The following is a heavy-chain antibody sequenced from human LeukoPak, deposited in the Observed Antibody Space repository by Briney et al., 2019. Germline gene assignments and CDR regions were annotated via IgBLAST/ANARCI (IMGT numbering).Heavy chain of an antibody. V-gene: IGHV3-33*01. J-gene: IGHJ4*02. CDR1: GFMFSDYG. CDR2: IWYDGSKT. CDR3: ARDPAMVTSCFDC. Sequence: SGGSLRLSCAASGFMFSDYGMHWVRQAPGKGLEWVAVIWYDGSKTYYVDSVKGRFSISRDNSKNTLYLQMSSLKVEDTAIYYCARDPAMVTSCFDCWGQGTLVTVSS. D-gene: IGHD4-17*01.